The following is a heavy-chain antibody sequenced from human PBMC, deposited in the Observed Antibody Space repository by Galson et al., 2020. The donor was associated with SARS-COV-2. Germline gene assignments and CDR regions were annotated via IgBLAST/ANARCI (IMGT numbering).Heavy chain of an antibody. D-gene: IGHD3-10*01. J-gene: IGHJ6*02. V-gene: IGHV3-7*03. CDR3: ARDTMVRGVRYYYYGMDV. Sequence: GGSRRLSCAASGFTFSSYWMSWVRQAPGKGLEWVANIKQDGSEKYYVDSVKGRFTISRDNAKNSLYLQMNSLRAEDTAVYYCARDTMVRGVRYYYYGMDVWGQGTTVTISS. CDR2: IKQDGSEK. CDR1: GFTFSSYW.